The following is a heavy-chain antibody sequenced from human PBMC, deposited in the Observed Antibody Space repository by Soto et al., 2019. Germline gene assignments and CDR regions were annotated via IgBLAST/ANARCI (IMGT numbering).Heavy chain of an antibody. Sequence: QDQLVQSGAEVKKPGSSVKVSCKAFGGHFSSDTFSWVRQAPGQGLEWMGRIIPALGTTTYAQKFQGRVTITADESVTTVYMELNSLRTEDTAVYYCARPDFGDYWYFDLWGRGPLVTVSS. CDR1: GGHFSSDT. CDR2: IIPALGTT. J-gene: IGHJ2*01. D-gene: IGHD4-17*01. V-gene: IGHV1-69*08. CDR3: ARPDFGDYWYFDL.